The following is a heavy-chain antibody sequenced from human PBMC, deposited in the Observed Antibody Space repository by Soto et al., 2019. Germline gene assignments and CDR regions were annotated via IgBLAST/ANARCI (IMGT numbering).Heavy chain of an antibody. Sequence: SETLSLTCTVSGGSISSGGYYWSWIRQHPGKGLEWIGYICYSGSTYYNPSLKSRVTISVDTSKNQFSLKLSSVTAADTAVYYCARDVRRAFDIWGQGTMVTVSS. D-gene: IGHD2-8*01. CDR3: ARDVRRAFDI. CDR2: ICYSGST. J-gene: IGHJ3*02. CDR1: GGSISSGGYY. V-gene: IGHV4-31*03.